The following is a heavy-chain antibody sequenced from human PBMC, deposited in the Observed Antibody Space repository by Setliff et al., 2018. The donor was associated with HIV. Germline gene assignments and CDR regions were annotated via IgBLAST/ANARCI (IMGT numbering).Heavy chain of an antibody. Sequence: ASVKVSCKASGYTFTNYAMHWVRQAPGQRLEWMGWINAGNGNTKYSQEFQGRVTITSDTSASTAYLVLSSLGSEDTAVYFCARVRIGGILMFDYWGQGTLVTVSS. D-gene: IGHD2-15*01. CDR3: ARVRIGGILMFDY. J-gene: IGHJ4*02. V-gene: IGHV1-3*03. CDR1: GYTFTNYA. CDR2: INAGNGNT.